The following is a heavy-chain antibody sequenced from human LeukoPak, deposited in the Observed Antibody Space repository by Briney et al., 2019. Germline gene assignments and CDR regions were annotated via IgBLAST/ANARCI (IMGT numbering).Heavy chain of an antibody. V-gene: IGHV3-23*01. CDR3: AKLGRGSYYSDYFDY. D-gene: IGHD1-26*01. CDR1: GFTFSSYA. CDR2: ISGSGGST. J-gene: IGHJ4*02. Sequence: GPSLRLSCAASGFTFSSYAMSWVRHAPGKGLEWVSAISGSGGSTYYADSVKGRFTISRDNSKNTLYLQMNSLRAEDTAVYYCAKLGRGSYYSDYFDYWGQGTLVTVSS.